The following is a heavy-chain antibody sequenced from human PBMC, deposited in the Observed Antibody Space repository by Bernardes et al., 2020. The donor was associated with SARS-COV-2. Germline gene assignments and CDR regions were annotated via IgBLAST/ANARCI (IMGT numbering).Heavy chain of an antibody. CDR1: GFTFSGSA. Sequence: GGSLRLSRAASGFTFSGSAMHWVRQASGKGLEWVGRIRSKANSYATAYAASVKGRFTISRDDSKNTAYLQMNSLKTEDTAVYYCTTRLWFGELSFDYWGQGTLVTVSS. CDR2: IRSKANSYAT. J-gene: IGHJ4*02. D-gene: IGHD3-10*01. V-gene: IGHV3-73*01. CDR3: TTRLWFGELSFDY.